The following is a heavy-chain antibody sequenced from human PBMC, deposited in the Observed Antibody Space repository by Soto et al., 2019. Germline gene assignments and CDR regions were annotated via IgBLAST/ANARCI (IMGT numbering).Heavy chain of an antibody. CDR3: ARDRTGIAVAGYYYHGMDV. CDR2: IYYSGST. D-gene: IGHD6-19*01. Sequence: ESLSLTCTVSGGSISSYYWGWIRQPPEKGLEWIGYIYYSGSTNYNPSLKSRVTISVDTSKNQFSLKLSSVTAADTAVYYCARDRTGIAVAGYYYHGMDVWGQGTTVTVSS. CDR1: GGSISSYY. J-gene: IGHJ6*02. V-gene: IGHV4-59*01.